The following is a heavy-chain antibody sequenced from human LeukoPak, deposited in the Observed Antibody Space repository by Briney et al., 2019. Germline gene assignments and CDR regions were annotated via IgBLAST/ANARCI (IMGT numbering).Heavy chain of an antibody. CDR3: ARVLYGDSLSTFDY. Sequence: PGGSLRLSCAASGFTFSSYAMHWVRQAPGKGLEWVAVISYDGSNKYYADSVKGRFTISRDNSKNTLYLQMNSLRAEDTAVYYCARVLYGDSLSTFDYWGQGTLVTVSS. CDR2: ISYDGSNK. D-gene: IGHD4-17*01. CDR1: GFTFSSYA. J-gene: IGHJ4*02. V-gene: IGHV3-30*04.